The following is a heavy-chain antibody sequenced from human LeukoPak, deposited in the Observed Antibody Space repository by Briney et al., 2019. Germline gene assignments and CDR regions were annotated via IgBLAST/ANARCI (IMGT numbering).Heavy chain of an antibody. J-gene: IGHJ5*02. CDR3: ARDQYYYGSGSYYPFDP. V-gene: IGHV4-61*02. Sequence: SETLSLTCTVSGGSISSGSYYWSWIRQPAGKGLEWIGRIYTSGSTNYNPSLKSRVTISVDTSKNQFSLKLSSVTAADTAVYYCARDQYYYGSGSYYPFDPWGQGTLVTVSS. CDR2: IYTSGST. D-gene: IGHD3-10*01. CDR1: GGSISSGSYY.